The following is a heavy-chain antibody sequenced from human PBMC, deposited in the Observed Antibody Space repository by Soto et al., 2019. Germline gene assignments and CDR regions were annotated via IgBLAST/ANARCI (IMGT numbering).Heavy chain of an antibody. CDR2: ISSNGGST. D-gene: IGHD4-17*01. CDR1: GFTFSSYA. J-gene: IGHJ2*01. Sequence: PGGSLRLSCAASGFTFSSYAMHWVRQAPGKGLEYVSAISSNGGSTYYANSVKGRFTISRDNSKNTLYLQMGSLRAEDMAVYYCARVIDDYGDFGYFDLWGRGTLVTVSS. CDR3: ARVIDDYGDFGYFDL. V-gene: IGHV3-64*01.